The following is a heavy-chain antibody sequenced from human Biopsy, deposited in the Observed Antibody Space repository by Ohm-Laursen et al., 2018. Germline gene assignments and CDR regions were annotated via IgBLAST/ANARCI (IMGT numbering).Heavy chain of an antibody. D-gene: IGHD6-6*01. CDR3: ARDSSRRAREGGMDV. CDR1: GFSVSSYD. CDR2: ISETSSHI. Sequence: GSLRLSCSASGFSVSSYDMNWVRQAPGKGLECISYISETSSHIYDADSVRGRFTVARDIAKNSLYLQLNSLRVEDTAVYYCARDSSRRAREGGMDVWGQGTTVTVSS. J-gene: IGHJ6*02. V-gene: IGHV3-21*01.